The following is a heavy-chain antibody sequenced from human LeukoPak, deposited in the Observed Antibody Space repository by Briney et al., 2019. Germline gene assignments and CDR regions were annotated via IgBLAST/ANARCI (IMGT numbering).Heavy chain of an antibody. CDR1: GFTFDDYA. Sequence: GRSLRLSCAASGFTFDDYAMHWVRQAPGKGLEWVSGISWNSGSIGYADSVKGRFTISRDNAKNSLYLQMNSLRAEDTALYYCAKDSVGYYYDSSGYLGYWGQGTLVTVSS. J-gene: IGHJ4*02. CDR2: ISWNSGSI. CDR3: AKDSVGYYYDSSGYLGY. V-gene: IGHV3-9*01. D-gene: IGHD3-22*01.